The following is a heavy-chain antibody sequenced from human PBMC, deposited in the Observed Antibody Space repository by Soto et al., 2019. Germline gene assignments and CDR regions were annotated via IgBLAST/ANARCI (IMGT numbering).Heavy chain of an antibody. D-gene: IGHD1-26*01. CDR3: ARAFGGDLGALDY. V-gene: IGHV1-3*01. Sequence: QVQLVQSGAEVKKPGASVKVSCKASGYTFTSYAMHWVRQAPGQRLEWMGWINAGNGNTKYSQKFQGRVTITRDTSASTAYMELSSLRSEDTAVYYCARAFGGDLGALDYWGQGTLVTVSS. J-gene: IGHJ4*02. CDR1: GYTFTSYA. CDR2: INAGNGNT.